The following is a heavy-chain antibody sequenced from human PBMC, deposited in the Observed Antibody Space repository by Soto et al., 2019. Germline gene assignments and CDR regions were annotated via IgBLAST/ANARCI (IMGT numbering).Heavy chain of an antibody. J-gene: IGHJ6*02. V-gene: IGHV3-72*01. CDR1: GFRFSDFY. CDR3: ALNYYGRDV. Sequence: GGSLRLSCAASGFRFSDFYMDWVRQTPGKGLEWVGRSGNERNGHITDYAASVKGRFTISRNHSEKTLILQMDSLKFEDTAIYYCALNYYGRDVLGQGTTVTVSS. D-gene: IGHD3-10*01. CDR2: SGNERNGHIT.